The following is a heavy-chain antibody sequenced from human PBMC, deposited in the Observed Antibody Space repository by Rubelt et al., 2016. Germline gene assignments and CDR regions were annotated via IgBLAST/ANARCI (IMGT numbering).Heavy chain of an antibody. Sequence: QLQLQESGPGLVKPSETLSLTCTVSGASISSSSYYWGWVRQPPGKGLEWIANIYSSGTTYYQPSPKSRVTISGDTAKSPFSQKLSAVTAAETAVYDCATGTTVTTGLAYWGQGTLVTVSS. CDR3: ATGTTVTTGLAY. D-gene: IGHD4-17*01. CDR2: IYSSGTT. V-gene: IGHV4-39*01. J-gene: IGHJ4*02. CDR1: GASISSSSYY.